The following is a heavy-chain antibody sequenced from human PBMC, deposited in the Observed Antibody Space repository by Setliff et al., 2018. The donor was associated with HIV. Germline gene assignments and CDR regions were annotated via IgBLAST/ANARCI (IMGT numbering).Heavy chain of an antibody. CDR1: GFTFSSYS. V-gene: IGHV3-23*01. CDR3: AKSLLVAGNDY. CDR2: ISSGGEIM. D-gene: IGHD2-8*02. J-gene: IGHJ4*02. Sequence: PGGSLRLSCAASGFTFSSYSMNWVRQAPGKGLEWVSAISSGGEIMFYADSVKGRFTISRDNSKNTLYLQMISLRADDTAVYYCAKSLLVAGNDYWGPGTLVTVSS.